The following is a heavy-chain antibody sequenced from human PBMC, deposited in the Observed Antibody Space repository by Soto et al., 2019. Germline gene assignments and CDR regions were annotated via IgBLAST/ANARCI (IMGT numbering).Heavy chain of an antibody. V-gene: IGHV3-48*02. D-gene: IGHD5-18*01. CDR3: ARALDTAIDNWFDP. CDR1: GFTFSSYS. CDR2: ISSSSSTI. J-gene: IGHJ5*02. Sequence: EVQLVESGGGLVQPGGSLRLSCAASGFTFSSYSMNWVRQAPGKGLEWVSYISSSSSTIYYADSVKGRFTISRDNAKNSLYLQMNSLRDKDTAVYYCARALDTAIDNWFDPWGQGTLVTVSS.